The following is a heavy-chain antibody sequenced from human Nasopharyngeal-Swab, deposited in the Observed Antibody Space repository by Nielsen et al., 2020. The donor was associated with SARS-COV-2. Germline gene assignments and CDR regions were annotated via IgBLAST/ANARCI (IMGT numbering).Heavy chain of an antibody. CDR2: ISWNSGSI. V-gene: IGHV3-9*01. CDR3: AKGVYYYDSSERFDY. D-gene: IGHD3-22*01. J-gene: IGHJ4*02. CDR1: GFTFDDYA. Sequence: GRSLRLSCAASGFTFDDYAMHWVRQALGKGLEWVSGISWNSGSIGYADSVKGRFTISRDNAKNSLYLQMNSLRAEDTALYYCAKGVYYYDSSERFDYWGQGTLVTVSS.